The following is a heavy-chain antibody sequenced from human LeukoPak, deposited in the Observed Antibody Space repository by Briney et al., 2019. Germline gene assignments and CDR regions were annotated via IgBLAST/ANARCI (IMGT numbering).Heavy chain of an antibody. CDR3: SGDLIYDSSPGDNDY. CDR1: GYTFTSYY. V-gene: IGHV1-46*01. Sequence: GASVKVSCKASGYTFTSYYMHWVRQAPGQGLEWMGIINPSGGSTSYAQKFQGRVTMTRDTSTSTVYMELSSLRSEDRAVYYCSGDLIYDSSPGDNDYWGQGTLVTVSS. D-gene: IGHD3-22*01. CDR2: INPSGGST. J-gene: IGHJ4*02.